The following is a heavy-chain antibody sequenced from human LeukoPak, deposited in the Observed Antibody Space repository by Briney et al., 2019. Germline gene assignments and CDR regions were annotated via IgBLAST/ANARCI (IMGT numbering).Heavy chain of an antibody. Sequence: TGGSLRLSCAASGFTFSAYSMNWVRQAPGKGLEWVSYISGSSSPIYYADSVKGRFTISRDNAKTSLYLQMNSLRDEDTAVYYCARAASIWDWYFDLWGRGTLVTVSS. CDR3: ARAASIWDWYFDL. CDR1: GFTFSAYS. J-gene: IGHJ2*01. CDR2: ISGSSSPI. V-gene: IGHV3-48*02. D-gene: IGHD7-27*01.